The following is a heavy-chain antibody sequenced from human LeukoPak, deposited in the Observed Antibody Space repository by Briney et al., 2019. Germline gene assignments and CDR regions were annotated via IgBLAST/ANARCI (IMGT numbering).Heavy chain of an antibody. CDR1: GFTFSSYS. Sequence: GGSLRLSCAASGFTFSSYSMNLVRQAPGKGLEWVSSISSSSSYIYYADSVKGRFTISRDNAKNSLYLQMNSLRAEDTAVYYCAREGRSYDYVWGSYRSSFDYWGQGTLVTVSS. J-gene: IGHJ4*02. CDR2: ISSSSSYI. D-gene: IGHD3-16*02. CDR3: AREGRSYDYVWGSYRSSFDY. V-gene: IGHV3-21*01.